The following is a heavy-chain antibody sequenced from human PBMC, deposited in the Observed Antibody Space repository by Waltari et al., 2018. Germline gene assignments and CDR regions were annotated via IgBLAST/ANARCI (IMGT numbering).Heavy chain of an antibody. V-gene: IGHV1-69*12. J-gene: IGHJ5*02. D-gene: IGHD2-2*01. CDR1: GGTFSSYA. CDR3: ARDFIVVVPAAPISNWFDP. CDR2: IIPCFGTA. Sequence: VQLVQSGAEVRKPWSSVKVSCKASGGTFSSYAISWVRQAPGTGLEWMGGIIPCFGTANYAQKFQGRVTITADEYKSTAYMELSRLRSEDTAVYYWARDFIVVVPAAPISNWFDPWGQGTLVTVSS.